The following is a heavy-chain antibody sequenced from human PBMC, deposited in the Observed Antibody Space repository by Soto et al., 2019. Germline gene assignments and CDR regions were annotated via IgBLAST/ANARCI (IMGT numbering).Heavy chain of an antibody. V-gene: IGHV3-23*01. D-gene: IGHD3-22*01. Sequence: PXGSRRLSCAASGFAFSSYAMNWVRQAPGKGLEWVSAISGSGGSTYYADSVKGRFTISRDNSKNTLYLQMNSLRAEDTAVYYCAKFSRYYYGSSDPYYFDYWGQGPLVTVSS. J-gene: IGHJ4*02. CDR1: GFAFSSYA. CDR2: ISGSGGST. CDR3: AKFSRYYYGSSDPYYFDY.